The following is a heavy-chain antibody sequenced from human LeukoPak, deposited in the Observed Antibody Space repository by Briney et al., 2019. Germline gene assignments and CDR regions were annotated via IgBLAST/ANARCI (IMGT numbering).Heavy chain of an antibody. Sequence: ETLSLTCTVSGGSISSGGYYWSWIRQAPGKGLEWVASISGSGDITYYADSVRGRFTVSRDKSINTLYLHMNSLRAEDTAVYYCAKGPTVTSGHFDYWGQGTLVTVSS. CDR1: GGSISSGGYY. CDR3: AKGPTVTSGHFDY. V-gene: IGHV3-23*01. J-gene: IGHJ4*02. CDR2: ISGSGDIT. D-gene: IGHD4-11*01.